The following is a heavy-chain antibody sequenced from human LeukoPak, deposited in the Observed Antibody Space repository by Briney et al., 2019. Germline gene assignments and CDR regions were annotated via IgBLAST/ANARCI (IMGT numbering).Heavy chain of an antibody. CDR3: AKELITMIVLAYFDY. D-gene: IGHD3-22*01. J-gene: IGHJ4*02. V-gene: IGHV3-23*01. CDR2: ISGSGGST. Sequence: QPGGSLRLSCADSGFTFSSYAMSWVLQAPGKGLEWVSTISGSGGSTYYADSVKGRFTISRDNSKNTLYLQMNSLRAEDTAVYYCAKELITMIVLAYFDYWGQGTLVTVSS. CDR1: GFTFSSYA.